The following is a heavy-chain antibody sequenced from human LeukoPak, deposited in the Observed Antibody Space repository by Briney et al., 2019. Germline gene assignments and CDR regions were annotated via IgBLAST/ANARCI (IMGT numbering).Heavy chain of an antibody. D-gene: IGHD3-10*01. Sequence: GGSLRLSCAASGFTFSSYGMSWVRQAPGKGLEWVSAISGSGGSTYYADSVKGRFTISRDNSKNTLYLQMNSLRAEDTAVYYCARPDYYGSGSYPDIWGQGTMVTVSS. V-gene: IGHV3-23*01. CDR3: ARPDYYGSGSYPDI. CDR2: ISGSGGST. CDR1: GFTFSSYG. J-gene: IGHJ3*02.